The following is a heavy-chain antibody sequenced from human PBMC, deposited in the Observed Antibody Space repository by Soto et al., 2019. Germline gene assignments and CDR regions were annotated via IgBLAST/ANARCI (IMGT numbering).Heavy chain of an antibody. V-gene: IGHV3-23*01. CDR2: ISGSGGST. Sequence: EVQLLESGGGLVQPGGSLRLSCAASGFTFSSYAMSWVRQAPGKGLEWVSAISGSGGSTYYADSVKGRFTIYRDNSKNTLYLQMNSLRAEDTAVYYCAKGRSYGSGSSDFDYWGQGTLVTVSS. D-gene: IGHD3-10*01. J-gene: IGHJ4*02. CDR1: GFTFSSYA. CDR3: AKGRSYGSGSSDFDY.